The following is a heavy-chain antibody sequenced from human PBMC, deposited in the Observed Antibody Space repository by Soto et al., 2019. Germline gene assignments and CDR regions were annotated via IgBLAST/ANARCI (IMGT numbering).Heavy chain of an antibody. CDR3: ARLVYSNSWEEYFSH. CDR2: IYPTDSDT. D-gene: IGHD6-13*01. CDR1: VYISNSYK. J-gene: IGHJ1*01. V-gene: IGHV5-51*01. Sequence: GERLKGSGWRSVYISNSYKIGWVRQMPGRGLEWMGIIYPTDSDTRYSPSFQGQVTMSADKSVSTAYLQWSSLKASDTAMYYCARLVYSNSWEEYFSHWGPGTLVPVT.